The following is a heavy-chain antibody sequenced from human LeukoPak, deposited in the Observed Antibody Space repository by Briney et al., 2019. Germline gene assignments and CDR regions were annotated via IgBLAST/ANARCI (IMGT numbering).Heavy chain of an antibody. V-gene: IGHV3-21*01. D-gene: IGHD3-10*01. CDR1: GFTFSSYN. J-gene: IGHJ4*02. Sequence: PGGSLRLSCEASGFTFSSYNMNWVRQAPGKRLEWVSSITSSSSYVFYADSVKGRFTIARDNSKNTLYLQMNSLRPEDTAVYYCAKSTGSGGHFDYWGQGTLVTVSS. CDR3: AKSTGSGGHFDY. CDR2: ITSSSSYV.